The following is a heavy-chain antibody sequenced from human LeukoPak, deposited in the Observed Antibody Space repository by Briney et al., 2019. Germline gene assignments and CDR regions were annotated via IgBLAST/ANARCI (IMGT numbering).Heavy chain of an antibody. Sequence: GGSLRLSCAASGFTFSSYGMHWVRQAPGKGLEWVAFIRYDGSNKYYADSVKGRFTISRDNSKNTLYLQMNSLRAEDTAVYYCAKDGVPHLKGLDYWGQGTLVTVSS. D-gene: IGHD3-10*01. CDR2: IRYDGSNK. CDR1: GFTFSSYG. V-gene: IGHV3-30*02. J-gene: IGHJ4*02. CDR3: AKDGVPHLKGLDY.